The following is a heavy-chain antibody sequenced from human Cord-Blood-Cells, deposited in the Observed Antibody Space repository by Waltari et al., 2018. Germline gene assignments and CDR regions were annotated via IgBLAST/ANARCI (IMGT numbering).Heavy chain of an antibody. CDR3: ARHREGQWLKN. D-gene: IGHD6-19*01. V-gene: IGHV4-39*01. CDR2: IYYSGST. J-gene: IGHJ4*02. CDR1: GGSISSSRYY. Sequence: QLQLQESGPGLVKPSETLSLTCTVSGGSISSSRYYWGWIRQPPGKGLEWIGSIYYSGSTYYNPSLKSRVTISVDTSKNQFSLKLSSVTAADTAVYYCARHREGQWLKNWGQGTLVTVSS.